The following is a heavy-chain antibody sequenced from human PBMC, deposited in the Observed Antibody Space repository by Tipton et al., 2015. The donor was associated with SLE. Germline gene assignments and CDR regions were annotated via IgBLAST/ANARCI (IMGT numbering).Heavy chain of an antibody. V-gene: IGHV4-39*07. CDR2: LYYSGTT. CDR3: ARGEVESCYHGSRSKSPFDF. J-gene: IGHJ4*02. Sequence: TLSLTCTVSDGSFSSSCYYWGWIRQPPGKGLEWIGNLYYSGTTYYSPSLKSRVTISGDTSKTQFSLRLRSVTAADTAVYYCARGEVESCYHGSRSKSPFDFWGQGTLVTVSS. D-gene: IGHD3-10*01. CDR1: DGSFSSSCYY.